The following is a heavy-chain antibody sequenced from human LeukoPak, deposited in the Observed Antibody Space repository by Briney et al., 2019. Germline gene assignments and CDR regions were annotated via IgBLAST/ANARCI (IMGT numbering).Heavy chain of an antibody. J-gene: IGHJ4*02. D-gene: IGHD1-26*01. CDR2: IKSKTDGGTT. V-gene: IGHV3-15*01. Sequence: GGSLRLSCAASGFTFSNAWMSWVRQAPGKGLEWVGRIKSKTDGGTTDYAAPVKGRFTISRDDSKNTLYLQMNSLKTEDTAVYYCARGYSGSYYCDYWGQGTLVTVSS. CDR1: GFTFSNAW. CDR3: ARGYSGSYYCDY.